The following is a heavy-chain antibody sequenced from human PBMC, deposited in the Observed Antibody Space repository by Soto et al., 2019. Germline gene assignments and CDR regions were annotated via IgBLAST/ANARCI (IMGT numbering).Heavy chain of an antibody. J-gene: IGHJ6*02. D-gene: IGHD6-6*01. CDR2: INAGNGNT. V-gene: IGHV1-3*01. Sequence: ASVKVSCKASGYTFTSYAMHWVRQAPGQRLEWMGWINAGNGNTKYSQKFQGRVTITRDTSASTAYMELSSLRSEDTAVYYCARDPYAIAARPLYYYYCMDVWGQGTTVTVSS. CDR3: ARDPYAIAARPLYYYYCMDV. CDR1: GYTFTSYA.